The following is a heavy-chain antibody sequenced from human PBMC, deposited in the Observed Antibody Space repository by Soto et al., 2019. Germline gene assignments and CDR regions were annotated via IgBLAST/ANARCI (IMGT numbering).Heavy chain of an antibody. CDR2: INHSGST. D-gene: IGHD3-10*01. CDR1: GGSFSGYY. CDR3: ARGLRYYGGYRGYYYYYMDV. Sequence: SETLSLTCAVYGGSFSGYYWSWIRQPPGKGLEWIGEINHSGSTNYNPSLKSRVTISVDTSKNQFSLKLSSVTAADTAVYYFARGLRYYGGYRGYYYYYMDVWGKGTTVTVSS. J-gene: IGHJ6*03. V-gene: IGHV4-34*01.